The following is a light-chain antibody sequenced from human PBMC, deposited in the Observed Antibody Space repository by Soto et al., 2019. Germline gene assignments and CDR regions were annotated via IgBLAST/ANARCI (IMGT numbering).Light chain of an antibody. J-gene: IGLJ2*01. V-gene: IGLV2-23*01. CDR1: SSDVESYNL. CDR2: EAS. CDR3: CSYTGRPIFVL. Sequence: QSALTQPASVSGSPGQSITISCTGTSSDVESYNLVSWYQQHPGKAPRLMIYEASKRPSGVSNRFSGSESDTTASLTISGLQAEDEADYYCCSYTGRPIFVLFGGGTKLTVL.